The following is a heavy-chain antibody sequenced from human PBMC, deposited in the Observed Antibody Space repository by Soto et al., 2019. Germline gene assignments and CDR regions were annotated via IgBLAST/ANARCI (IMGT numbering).Heavy chain of an antibody. Sequence: PSETLSLTCGVYGGSFSGYFWSWLRQSPGKGLEWRAEANVRGSRNYNPFLRGRLTISLDTSKNQFSLRLSSVTAADTAVYYCARGLAPTIFGTVPTSNWFDPWGQGPQVT. CDR2: ANVRGSR. D-gene: IGHD3-3*01. CDR1: GGSFSGYF. J-gene: IGHJ5*02. V-gene: IGHV4-34*01. CDR3: ARGLAPTIFGTVPTSNWFDP.